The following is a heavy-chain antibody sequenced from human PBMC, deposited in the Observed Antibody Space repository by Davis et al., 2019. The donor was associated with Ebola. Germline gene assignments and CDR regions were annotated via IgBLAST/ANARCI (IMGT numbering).Heavy chain of an antibody. CDR1: GFTFSSYP. Sequence: GESLKISCAASGFTFSSYPMHWVRQAPGKGLEWVAVISYDGSNKYYADSVKGRFTISRDNSKNTVYVQLNGLRAEDTAVYYCAGGPIIVPDSDYYYYGMDVWGQGTTVTVSS. CDR2: ISYDGSNK. J-gene: IGHJ6*02. CDR3: AGGPIIVPDSDYYYYGMDV. V-gene: IGHV3-30-3*01. D-gene: IGHD2-2*01.